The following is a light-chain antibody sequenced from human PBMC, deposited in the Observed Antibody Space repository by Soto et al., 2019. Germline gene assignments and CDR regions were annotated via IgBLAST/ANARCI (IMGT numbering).Light chain of an antibody. J-gene: IGKJ1*01. CDR2: KAS. CDR1: QNINNW. V-gene: IGKV1-5*03. Sequence: DIQMTQSPSTLSASVGDRVTINCRASQNINNWLAWYQQKPGKAPKVLIYKASSLESGVPSRFSGSGYGTEFTLTISSLQTEDIATYYCQQYGANSPWTFGQGTKVEIK. CDR3: QQYGANSPWT.